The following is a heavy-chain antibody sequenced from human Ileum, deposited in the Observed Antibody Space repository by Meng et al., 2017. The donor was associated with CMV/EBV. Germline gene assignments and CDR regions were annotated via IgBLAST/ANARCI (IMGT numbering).Heavy chain of an antibody. Sequence: YTFPSHDIHWMRQASGQGPEWMGWMNPNSGSSGNTLKFQGRVTMTRNTSMSTAYMELSSLKSEDTAVYYCARVGRQWLGSPWYLDLWGRGTLVTVSS. CDR3: ARVGRQWLGSPWYLDL. D-gene: IGHD6-19*01. J-gene: IGHJ2*01. CDR2: MNPNSGSS. CDR1: YTFPSHD. V-gene: IGHV1-8*01.